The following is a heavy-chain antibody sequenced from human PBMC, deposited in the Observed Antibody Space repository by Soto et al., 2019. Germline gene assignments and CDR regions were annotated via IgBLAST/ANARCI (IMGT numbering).Heavy chain of an antibody. Sequence: PSETLSLTCSVSGVSISSYYWSWIRQPPGKGLEWIGYISYSVTTSYNPSLKGRVTMSVDTSKNQFALELTSVTAADTAVYYCARHGGFDYGFDFWGQGAPVTVSS. CDR3: ARHGGFDYGFDF. V-gene: IGHV4-59*01. J-gene: IGHJ4*02. CDR1: GVSISSYY. D-gene: IGHD5-12*01. CDR2: ISYSVTT.